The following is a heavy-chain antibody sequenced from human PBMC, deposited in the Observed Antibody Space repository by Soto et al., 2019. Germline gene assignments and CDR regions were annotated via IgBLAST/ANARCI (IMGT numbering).Heavy chain of an antibody. J-gene: IGHJ4*02. Sequence: PGGSLRLSCAASGFTFSSYAMIWVRQAPGKGLEWVSAISGSGGSTYYADSVKGRFTISRDNSKNTLFLQMNSLRADDTAVYYCAKDGGYYYGSGSYSNLFGYWGQGTMVTVSS. V-gene: IGHV3-23*01. CDR2: ISGSGGST. D-gene: IGHD3-10*01. CDR1: GFTFSSYA. CDR3: AKDGGYYYGSGSYSNLFGY.